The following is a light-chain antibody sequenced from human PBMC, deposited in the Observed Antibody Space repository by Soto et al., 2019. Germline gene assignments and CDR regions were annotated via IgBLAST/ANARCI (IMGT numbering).Light chain of an antibody. CDR3: QHYNSYSEA. Sequence: DIQMTQSPSTLSGSVGDRVTITCRASQSINNLLAWYQQKPGKAPKLLIYKASTLKSGVPSRFSGSGSGTEFTLTISSLQPDDFATYYCQHYNSYSEAFGQGTKVDI. V-gene: IGKV1-5*03. J-gene: IGKJ1*01. CDR1: QSINNL. CDR2: KAS.